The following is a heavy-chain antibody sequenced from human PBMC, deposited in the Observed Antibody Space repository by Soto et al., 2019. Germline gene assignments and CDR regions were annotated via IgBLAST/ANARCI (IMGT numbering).Heavy chain of an antibody. D-gene: IGHD2-8*02. CDR3: ARGYWAGGMDV. V-gene: IGHV3-53*01. Sequence: EVQLVESGGGLIQSGGSLRLSCAASGFTVSSNYMHWVRQAPGKGLEWVSVIYSDNKTYYADSVKGRFTISRDKSKNTLYIEMNSLRAEDTAIYYCARGYWAGGMDVWGQGTTITVSS. CDR2: IYSDNKT. CDR1: GFTVSSNY. J-gene: IGHJ6*02.